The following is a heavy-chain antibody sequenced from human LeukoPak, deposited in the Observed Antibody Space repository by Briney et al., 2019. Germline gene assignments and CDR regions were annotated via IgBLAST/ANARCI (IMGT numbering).Heavy chain of an antibody. V-gene: IGHV4-30-4*01. CDR2: IYYSGST. J-gene: IGHJ4*02. CDR3: ARGRTIAAAGYYFDY. Sequence: SETLSLTCTVSGGSVSSGDYYWSWIRQPPGKGLEWIGYIYYSGSTYYNPSLKSRVTISVDRSKNQFSLKLSSVTAADTAVYYCARGRTIAAAGYYFDYWGQGTLVTVSS. D-gene: IGHD6-13*01. CDR1: GGSVSSGDYY.